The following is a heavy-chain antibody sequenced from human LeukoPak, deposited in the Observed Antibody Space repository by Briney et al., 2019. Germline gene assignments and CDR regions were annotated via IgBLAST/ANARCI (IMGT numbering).Heavy chain of an antibody. CDR1: GFTFSSYS. D-gene: IGHD2-15*01. J-gene: IGHJ4*02. Sequence: GGSLRLSCAASGFTFSSYSMNWVRQAPGKGLEWVSYISSSSSTIYYADSVKGRFTISRDNAKNSLYLQMNSLRAEDTAVYYCARESGDIVVVQEYYFDYWGQGTLVTVSS. CDR3: ARESGDIVVVQEYYFDY. V-gene: IGHV3-48*01. CDR2: ISSSSSTI.